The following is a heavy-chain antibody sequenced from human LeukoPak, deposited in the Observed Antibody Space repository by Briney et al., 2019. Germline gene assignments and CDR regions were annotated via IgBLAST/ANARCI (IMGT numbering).Heavy chain of an antibody. V-gene: IGHV4-4*09. Sequence: SETLSLTCTVSGGSISSYYWSWIRQPPGKGLEWTGYIYTSGSTNYNPSLKSRVTMSVDTSKNQFSLKLSSVTAADTAVYYCARDHLLYSSSWYNYYYYYGMDVWGQGTTVTVSS. CDR2: IYTSGST. D-gene: IGHD6-13*01. J-gene: IGHJ6*02. CDR1: GGSISSYY. CDR3: ARDHLLYSSSWYNYYYYYGMDV.